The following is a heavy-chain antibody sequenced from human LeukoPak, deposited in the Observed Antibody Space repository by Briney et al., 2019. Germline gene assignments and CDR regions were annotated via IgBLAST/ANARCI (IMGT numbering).Heavy chain of an antibody. J-gene: IGHJ3*02. V-gene: IGHV3-33*01. D-gene: IGHD3-10*01. CDR1: GFTFSSYG. CDR2: IWYDGSNK. CDR3: ARVSGGQYGALAAFDI. Sequence: GGSLRLSCAASGFTFSSYGMHWVRQAPGKGLEWVAVIWYDGSNKYYADSVKGRFTISRDNSKNTLYLQMNSLRAEDTAVYYCARVSGGQYGALAAFDIWGQGTMVTVSS.